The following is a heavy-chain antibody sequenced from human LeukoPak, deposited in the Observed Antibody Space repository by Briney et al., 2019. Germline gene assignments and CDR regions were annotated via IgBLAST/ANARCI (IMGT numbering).Heavy chain of an antibody. Sequence: GGSLRLSCAASGFTFSSYEMNWVRQAPGEGLEWVSYISSSGSTIYYADSVKGRFTISRGNAKNSLYLQMNSLRAEDTAVYYCARDIGSSSWGVYDPWGQGTLVTVSS. J-gene: IGHJ5*02. V-gene: IGHV3-48*03. CDR1: GFTFSSYE. D-gene: IGHD6-13*01. CDR3: ARDIGSSSWGVYDP. CDR2: ISSSGSTI.